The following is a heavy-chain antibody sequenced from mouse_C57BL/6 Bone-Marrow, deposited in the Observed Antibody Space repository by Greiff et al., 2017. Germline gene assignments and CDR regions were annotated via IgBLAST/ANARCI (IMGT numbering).Heavy chain of an antibody. V-gene: IGHV3-6*01. CDR2: ISYDGSN. D-gene: IGHD2-12*01. CDR3: ARYSFDY. CDR1: GYSITSGYY. Sequence: EVQLQQSGPGLVKPSQSLSLTCSVTGYSITSGYYWNWIRQFPGNKLEWKGYISYDGSNNYNPSLKNRTTITRDTSKNQFFLKLKSVTTEDTATYYCARYSFDYWGQGTTLTVSS. J-gene: IGHJ2*01.